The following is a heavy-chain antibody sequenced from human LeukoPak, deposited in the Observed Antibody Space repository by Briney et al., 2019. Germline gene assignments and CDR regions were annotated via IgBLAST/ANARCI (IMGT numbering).Heavy chain of an antibody. CDR2: ISSSGSNI. J-gene: IGHJ4*02. D-gene: IGHD6-19*01. Sequence: PGGSLRLSCAASGFTFSSYDMHWVRQAPGKGLELISHISSSGSNIYYADSVKGRFTISRDNAKNSLYLQLNSLRAEDTAVYYCARGDSSGWSYFDYWGQGTLVTVSS. V-gene: IGHV3-48*03. CDR3: ARGDSSGWSYFDY. CDR1: GFTFSSYD.